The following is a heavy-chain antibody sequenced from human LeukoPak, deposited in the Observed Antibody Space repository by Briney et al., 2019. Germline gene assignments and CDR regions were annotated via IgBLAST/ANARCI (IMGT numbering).Heavy chain of an antibody. CDR2: MYPNSGNT. D-gene: IGHD6-13*01. J-gene: IGHJ6*02. CDR3: ARHLPYSSSWYIGYYYYGMDV. CDR1: GYTFTSYD. V-gene: IGHV1-8*01. Sequence: ASVKVSCKASGYTFTSYDINWVRQATGQGLEGMGWMYPNSGNTGYAQKFQGRVTMTSNTSISTAYMELSSLRSEDTAVYYCARHLPYSSSWYIGYYYYGMDVWGQGTRVTVSS.